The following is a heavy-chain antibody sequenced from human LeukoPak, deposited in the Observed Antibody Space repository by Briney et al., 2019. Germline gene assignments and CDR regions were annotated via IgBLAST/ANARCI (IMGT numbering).Heavy chain of an antibody. CDR3: ARLYGGHFDY. V-gene: IGHV4-4*09. CDR1: GGSISSYY. D-gene: IGHD4-23*01. CDR2: IYTSGST. Sequence: SETLSHTCTVSGGSISSYYWSWIRQPPGKGLEWIGYIYTSGSTNYNPSLKSRVTISVDTSKNQFSLKLSSVTAADTAVYYCARLYGGHFDYWGQGTLVTVSS. J-gene: IGHJ4*02.